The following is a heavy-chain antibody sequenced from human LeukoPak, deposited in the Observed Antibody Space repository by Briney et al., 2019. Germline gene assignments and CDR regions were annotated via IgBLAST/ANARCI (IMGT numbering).Heavy chain of an antibody. J-gene: IGHJ4*02. D-gene: IGHD6-19*01. CDR3: AKDKSGGWYDYFDY. CDR2: ISWNSGSI. Sequence: PGRSLRLYSAASGFTFDDYAMHWVRQAPGKGLEWVSGISWNSGSIGYADSVKGRFTISRDNAKNSLYLQMNSLRAEDTALYYCAKDKSGGWYDYFDYWGQGTLVTVSS. CDR1: GFTFDDYA. V-gene: IGHV3-9*01.